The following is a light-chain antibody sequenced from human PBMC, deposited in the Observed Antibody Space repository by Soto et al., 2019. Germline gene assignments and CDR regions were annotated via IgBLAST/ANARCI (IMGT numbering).Light chain of an antibody. CDR2: ATA. CDR1: QSISSY. V-gene: IGKV1-39*01. CDR3: QQSYSTPLT. J-gene: IGKJ4*01. Sequence: DIQMTQSPSSLSASVGDRVTITCRASQSISSYLNWYQQKPGKAPKLLIYATASLQSGVTSRFSGSRSGTDFTLTISSLQPEDFATYYCQQSYSTPLTFGGGTNVEIK.